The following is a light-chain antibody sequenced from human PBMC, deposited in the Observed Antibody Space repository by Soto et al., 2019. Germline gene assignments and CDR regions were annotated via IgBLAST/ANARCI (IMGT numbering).Light chain of an antibody. V-gene: IGKV3-20*01. J-gene: IGKJ5*01. Sequence: EIVLTQSPGTLPLSPGDTATLSCRASQSLSSNYLAWYQQRPGQAPKLLIYDISSRATGIPDRFSGSGSGTDFTLIITRLDPEEFAVYYCQQYGGSMTFGQGTRLEIE. CDR2: DIS. CDR3: QQYGGSMT. CDR1: QSLSSNY.